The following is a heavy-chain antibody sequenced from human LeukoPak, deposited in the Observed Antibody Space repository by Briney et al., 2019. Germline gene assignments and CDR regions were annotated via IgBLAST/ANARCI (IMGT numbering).Heavy chain of an antibody. D-gene: IGHD3-16*01. CDR2: IYSTGRS. Sequence: SETLSLTCTVSGGSVSNYFWSWVRQPAGKGLEWIGRIYSTGRSDYNPSLKSRITMSVDTSKNQFSLKLSSVTAADTAVYYCARLLVTFGGRNWFDPWGQGTLVTVSS. J-gene: IGHJ5*02. V-gene: IGHV4-4*07. CDR1: GGSVSNYF. CDR3: ARLLVTFGGRNWFDP.